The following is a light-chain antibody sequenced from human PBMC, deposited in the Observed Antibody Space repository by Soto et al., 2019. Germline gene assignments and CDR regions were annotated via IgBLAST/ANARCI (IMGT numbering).Light chain of an antibody. CDR1: QLISSW. CDR3: QQASSFPLT. CDR2: GAS. J-gene: IGKJ4*01. Sequence: IQMTQSPSSVSASVGDSVTITCRASQLISSWLAWYQVKPGKAPKLLIYGASNRESGVPSSFSGSESGTLFTLTINSLQPEDFATNYCQQASSFPLTFGGGTTVEI. V-gene: IGKV1-12*01.